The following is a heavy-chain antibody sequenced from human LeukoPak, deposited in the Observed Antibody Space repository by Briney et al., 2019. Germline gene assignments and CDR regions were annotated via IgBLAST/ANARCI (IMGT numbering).Heavy chain of an antibody. CDR2: ISGSGGST. CDR1: GFTFSSYE. Sequence: QPGGSLRLSCAASGFTFSSYEMNWVRQAPGKGLEWVSAISGSGGSTYYADSVKGRFTISRDNSKNTLYLQMNSLSAEDTAVYYCAKDAQYCGGDCYLFDYWGQGTLVTVSS. CDR3: AKDAQYCGGDCYLFDY. J-gene: IGHJ4*02. V-gene: IGHV3-23*01. D-gene: IGHD2-21*02.